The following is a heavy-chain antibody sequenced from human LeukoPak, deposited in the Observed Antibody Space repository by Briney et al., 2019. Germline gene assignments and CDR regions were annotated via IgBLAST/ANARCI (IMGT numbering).Heavy chain of an antibody. V-gene: IGHV3-11*04. D-gene: IGHD3-22*01. CDR2: ISSSGSTI. J-gene: IGHJ4*02. CDR3: AKDHGYYDSSGPALD. Sequence: GGSLRLSCAASGFTFSDYYMSWIRQAPGKGLEWVSYISSSGSTIYYADSVKGRFTISRDNAKNTMYLQMNSLRAEDTAVYYCAKDHGYYDSSGPALDWGQGTLVTVSS. CDR1: GFTFSDYY.